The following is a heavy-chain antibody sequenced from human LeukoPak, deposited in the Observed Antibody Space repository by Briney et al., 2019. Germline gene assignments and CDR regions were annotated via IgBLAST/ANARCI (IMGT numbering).Heavy chain of an antibody. CDR1: GYSISSGYY. V-gene: IGHV5-51*01. CDR2: IYPGDSDT. CDR3: ARRAGAYSHPYDY. J-gene: IGHJ4*02. Sequence: ETLSLTCTVSGYSISSGYYWGWIRQPPGKGLEWIGSIYPGDSDTRYSPSFQGQVTISADKSISTAYLQWSSLKASDTAMYYCARRAGAYSHPYDYWGQGTLVTVSS. D-gene: IGHD4/OR15-4a*01.